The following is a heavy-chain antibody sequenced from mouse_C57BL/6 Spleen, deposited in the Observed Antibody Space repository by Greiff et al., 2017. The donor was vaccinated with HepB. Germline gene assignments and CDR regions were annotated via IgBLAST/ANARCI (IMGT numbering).Heavy chain of an antibody. CDR1: GYTFTSYW. CDR2: IDPSDSYT. D-gene: IGHD2-2*01. CDR3: ARLGAHMVTTLGFDY. Sequence: QVQLQQPGAELVMPGASVKLSCKASGYTFTSYWMHWVKQRPGQGLEWIGEIDPSDSYTNYNQKFKGKSTLTVDKSSSTAYMQLSSLTSEDSAVYYCARLGAHMVTTLGFDYWGQGTTLTVSS. V-gene: IGHV1-69*01. J-gene: IGHJ2*01.